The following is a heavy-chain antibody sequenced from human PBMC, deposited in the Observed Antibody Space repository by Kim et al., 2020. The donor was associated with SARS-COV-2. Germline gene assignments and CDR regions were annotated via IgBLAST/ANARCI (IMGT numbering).Heavy chain of an antibody. CDR2: INSDGSST. D-gene: IGHD2-21*02. J-gene: IGHJ6*02. Sequence: GGSLRLSCAASGFTFSTYCMHWVRQAPGKGLVWVALINSDGSSTSYADSVKGRFTISRDNAKNTLYLQMNSLRVEDTAVYYCARGLSDSYYGLDFWGQGTPVTVSS. V-gene: IGHV3-74*01. CDR3: ARGLSDSYYGLDF. CDR1: GFTFSTYC.